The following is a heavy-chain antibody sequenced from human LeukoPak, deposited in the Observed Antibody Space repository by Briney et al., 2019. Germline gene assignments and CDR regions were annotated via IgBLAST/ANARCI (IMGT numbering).Heavy chain of an antibody. CDR2: FIPIFGTA. CDR1: GGTFSSYA. V-gene: IGHV1-69*13. CDR3: ARLRYSYGYMGRGEVHYYYGMDV. Sequence: SVKVSCKASGGTFSSYAISWVRQAPGQGLEWMGGFIPIFGTANYAQKFQGRVTITADESTSTAYMELSSLRSEDTAVYYCARLRYSYGYMGRGEVHYYYGMDVWGQGTTVTVSS. J-gene: IGHJ6*02. D-gene: IGHD5-18*01.